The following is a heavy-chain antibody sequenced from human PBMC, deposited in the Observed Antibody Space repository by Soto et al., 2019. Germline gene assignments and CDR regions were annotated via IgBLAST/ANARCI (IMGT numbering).Heavy chain of an antibody. CDR1: GGSISSSSYY. Sequence: QPQLQESGPGLVKPSETLSLTCTVSGGSISSSSYYWGWIRQPPGKGLEWIGSIYYSGSTYYNPSLKSRVTISVDTSKNQFSLKLSSVTAADTAVYYCARQLNSGYDFDYWGQGTLVTVSS. D-gene: IGHD5-12*01. CDR2: IYYSGST. J-gene: IGHJ4*02. V-gene: IGHV4-39*01. CDR3: ARQLNSGYDFDY.